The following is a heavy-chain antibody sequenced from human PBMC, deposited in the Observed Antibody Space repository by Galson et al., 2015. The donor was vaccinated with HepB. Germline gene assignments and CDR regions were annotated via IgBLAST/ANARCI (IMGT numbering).Heavy chain of an antibody. CDR1: GGTFSSYA. V-gene: IGHV1-69*13. CDR2: IIPIFGTA. D-gene: IGHD5-18*01. J-gene: IGHJ4*02. Sequence: SVKVSCKASGGTFSSYAISWVRQAPGQGLEWMGGIIPIFGTANYAQKFQGRVTITADESTSTAYMELSSLRSVDTAVYYCATERGERGYSYGGDWGQGTLVTVSS. CDR3: ATERGERGYSYGGD.